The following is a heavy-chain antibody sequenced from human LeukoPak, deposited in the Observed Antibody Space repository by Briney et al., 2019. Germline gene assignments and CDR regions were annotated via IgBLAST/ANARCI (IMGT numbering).Heavy chain of an antibody. D-gene: IGHD1-26*01. CDR2: IYYSGST. V-gene: IGHV4-31*03. CDR1: GGSISSGGYY. CDR3: ARAQRINSGSYNWFGP. J-gene: IGHJ5*02. Sequence: KPSQTLSLTCTVSGGSISSGGYYWSWIRQHPGKGLEWIGYIYYSGSTYYNPSLKSRVTISVDTSKNQFSLKLSSVTAADTAVYYCARAQRINSGSYNWFGPWGQGTLVTVSS.